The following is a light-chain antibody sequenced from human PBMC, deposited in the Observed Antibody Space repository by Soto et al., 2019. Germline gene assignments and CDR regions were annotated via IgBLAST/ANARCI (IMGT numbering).Light chain of an antibody. J-gene: IGKJ4*01. CDR1: QSVSRRY. Sequence: IVLTQSPDTLSLSPGQRATLSCRASQSVSRRYLAWYQQKAGQAPILLIYDVSERASDIPDRFSGSGSGTDFTLTINRLVPEDVAVYYCQYQGSFGGGTKVEIE. CDR3: QYQGS. V-gene: IGKV3-20*01. CDR2: DVS.